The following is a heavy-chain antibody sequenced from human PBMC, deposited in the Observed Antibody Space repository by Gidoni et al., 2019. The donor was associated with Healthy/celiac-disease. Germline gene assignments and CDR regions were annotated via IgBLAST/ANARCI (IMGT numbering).Heavy chain of an antibody. CDR1: GFTFSSYG. J-gene: IGHJ4*02. CDR3: AREKGIAAATYFDY. D-gene: IGHD6-13*01. Sequence: GGGVVQPGRSLRLPCAASGFTFSSYGMHWVRQAPGKGLEWVAVIWYDGSNKYYADSVKGRFTISRDNSKNTLYLQMNSLRAEDTAVYYCAREKGIAAATYFDYWGQGTLVTVSS. CDR2: IWYDGSNK. V-gene: IGHV3-33*01.